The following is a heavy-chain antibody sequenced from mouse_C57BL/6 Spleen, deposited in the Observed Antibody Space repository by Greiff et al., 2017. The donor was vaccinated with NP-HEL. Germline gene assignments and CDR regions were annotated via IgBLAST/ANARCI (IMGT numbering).Heavy chain of an antibody. Sequence: VQLKESGGGLVQPGGSLSLSCAASGFTFTDYYMSWVRQPPGKALEWLGFIRNKANGYTTEYSASVKGRFTISRDNSQSILYLQMNALRAEDSATYYCARYKDYGSLDYWGQGTTLTVSS. D-gene: IGHD1-1*01. J-gene: IGHJ2*01. CDR1: GFTFTDYY. CDR2: IRNKANGYTT. V-gene: IGHV7-3*01. CDR3: ARYKDYGSLDY.